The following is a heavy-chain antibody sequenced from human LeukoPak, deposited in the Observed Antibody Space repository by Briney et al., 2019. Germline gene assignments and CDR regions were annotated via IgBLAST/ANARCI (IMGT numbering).Heavy chain of an antibody. CDR3: AKGSVTSSGSEPYFDY. J-gene: IGHJ4*02. CDR1: GFTFSNYA. D-gene: IGHD1-26*01. V-gene: IGHV3-23*01. Sequence: QPGGSLRLSCAASGFTFSNYAMSWVRQAPGRGLEWVSAISGSGASTYYADFVKGRFTISRDNSKDTLYLQMSSLRAEDTAVYYCAKGSVTSSGSEPYFDYWGQGTLVTVSS. CDR2: ISGSGAST.